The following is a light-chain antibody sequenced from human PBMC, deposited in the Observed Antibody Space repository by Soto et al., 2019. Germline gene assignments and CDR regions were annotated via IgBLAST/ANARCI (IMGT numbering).Light chain of an antibody. CDR1: QSITIY. CDR3: QQYNSYWT. Sequence: DIQMTQSPSSLSASVGDRVTITCRASQSITIYLNWYQQQPGKAPKLLIYATSSLQSGVPSRFSGSGSGTDFTLTISSLQPDDFATYYCQQYNSYWTFGQGTKVDIK. CDR2: ATS. V-gene: IGKV1-39*01. J-gene: IGKJ1*01.